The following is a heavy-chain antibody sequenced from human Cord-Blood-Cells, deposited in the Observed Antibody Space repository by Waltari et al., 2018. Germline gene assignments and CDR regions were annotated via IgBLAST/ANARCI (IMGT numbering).Heavy chain of an antibody. CDR1: GGSFSGYY. J-gene: IGHJ6*02. D-gene: IGHD2-2*01. CDR3: ARRGCSSTSCYVHYYYGMDV. V-gene: IGHV4-34*01. CDR2: INHGGST. Sequence: QVQLQQWGAGLLKPSETLSLTCAVYGGSFSGYYWSWIRQPPGKGLGWIGEINHGGSTNYNPSLKSRVTRSVDTSKNQFSLKLSSVTAADTAVYYCARRGCSSTSCYVHYYYGMDVWGQGTTVTVSS.